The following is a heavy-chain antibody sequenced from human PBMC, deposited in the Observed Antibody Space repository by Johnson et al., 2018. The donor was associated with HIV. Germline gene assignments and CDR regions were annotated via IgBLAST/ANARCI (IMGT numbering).Heavy chain of an antibody. CDR2: IWYDGRSK. Sequence: QVPLVESGGGVVQPGRSLRVSCAASGFTFSNYAMHWVRQPPGKGLEWVAIIWYDGRSKYYADSVKGRFTISRDNSKNPLYLQMNSLKAEDTAIYYCARDPLICTGDVCRYWYFDLWGRGTLVTVSS. J-gene: IGHJ2*01. CDR1: GFTFSNYA. V-gene: IGHV3-33*01. D-gene: IGHD2-8*02. CDR3: ARDPLICTGDVCRYWYFDL.